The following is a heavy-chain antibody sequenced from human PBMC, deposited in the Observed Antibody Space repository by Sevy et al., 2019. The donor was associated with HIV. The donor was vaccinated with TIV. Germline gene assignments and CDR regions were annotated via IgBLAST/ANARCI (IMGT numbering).Heavy chain of an antibody. Sequence: GGSLRLSCAASEFPFNDHALHWVRQVPGKGLEWVSGISWNSRNVGYADSVKGRFTISRDNANHFLYLEMNSLRPEDTAFYYCAKDINRGCDGINCYAYYYYFYGLDVWGQGTTVTVSS. CDR1: EFPFNDHA. V-gene: IGHV3-9*01. CDR2: ISWNSRNV. D-gene: IGHD2-2*01. CDR3: AKDINRGCDGINCYAYYYYFYGLDV. J-gene: IGHJ6*02.